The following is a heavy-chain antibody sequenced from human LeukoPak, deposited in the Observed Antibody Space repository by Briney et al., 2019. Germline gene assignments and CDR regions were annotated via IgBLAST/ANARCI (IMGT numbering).Heavy chain of an antibody. J-gene: IGHJ3*02. CDR1: GGSFSGYY. Sequence: SETLSLTCAVYGGSFSGYYRSWIRQPPGKGLEWIGEINNSGGTNYNPSLKSRVTVSVETSKNQFSLKLSPLTAADTAVYYSAAGMQNQLLVPRSAAFDIWGQGTMVTVSS. V-gene: IGHV4-34*01. D-gene: IGHD2-2*01. CDR2: INNSGGT. CDR3: AAGMQNQLLVPRSAAFDI.